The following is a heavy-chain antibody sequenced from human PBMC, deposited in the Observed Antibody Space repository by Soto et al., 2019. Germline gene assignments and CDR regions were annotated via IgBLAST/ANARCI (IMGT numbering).Heavy chain of an antibody. CDR1: GDTISTGGYT. D-gene: IGHD6-13*01. CDR2: TYHSGNP. CDR3: ARDPRIAAAGGYYYYYGMDV. Sequence: SETLSLTCDVSGDTISTGGYTWAWIRQPPGKALEWIGHTYHSGNPYYSPSLKSRVIISVDTSKNQFSLKLSSVTAADTAVYYCARDPRIAAAGGYYYYYGMDVWGQGTTVTVSS. V-gene: IGHV4-30-2*01. J-gene: IGHJ6*02.